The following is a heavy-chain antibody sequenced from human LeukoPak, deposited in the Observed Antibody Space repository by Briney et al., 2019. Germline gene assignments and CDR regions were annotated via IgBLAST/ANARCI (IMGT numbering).Heavy chain of an antibody. V-gene: IGHV1-2*02. CDR3: ARDWRIVVVPAAIGVTNAFDI. Sequence: GASVKVSCKASGYSFTGYYMHWVRQAPGQGLEWMGWINPNSGGTNYAQKLQGRVTMTTDTSTSTAYMELRSLRSDDTAVYYCARDWRIVVVPAAIGVTNAFDIWGQGTMVTVSS. D-gene: IGHD2-2*02. CDR2: INPNSGGT. CDR1: GYSFTGYY. J-gene: IGHJ3*02.